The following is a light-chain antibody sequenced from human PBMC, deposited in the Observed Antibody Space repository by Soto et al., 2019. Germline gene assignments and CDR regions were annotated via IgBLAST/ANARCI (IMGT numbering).Light chain of an antibody. CDR3: HHSYTVPIA. CDR1: QDIIRH. CDR2: AAS. Sequence: DIQMTQSPSSLSASVGDGVTITCRASQDIIRHLNWYQHKPGRAPRLLIYAASTLQSGVPSRFTGSGSGTEFTLTISGLQPEDFATYYGHHSYTVPIAFGQGTRLDIK. J-gene: IGKJ5*01. V-gene: IGKV1-39*01.